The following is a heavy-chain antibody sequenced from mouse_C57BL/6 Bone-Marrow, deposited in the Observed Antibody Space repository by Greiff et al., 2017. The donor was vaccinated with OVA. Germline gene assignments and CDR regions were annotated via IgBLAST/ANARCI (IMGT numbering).Heavy chain of an antibody. Sequence: VQLVESGPELVQPGASVKLSCKASGYTFTSYDINWVKQRPGQGLEWIGWIYPRDGSTKYTEKFKGQATLTVDTSSSTAYLELHSLTSEDAAVYFCAGGAPFADWGQGTLVTVSA. V-gene: IGHV1-85*01. CDR2: IYPRDGST. CDR3: AGGAPFAD. J-gene: IGHJ3*01. CDR1: GYTFTSYD. D-gene: IGHD3-1*01.